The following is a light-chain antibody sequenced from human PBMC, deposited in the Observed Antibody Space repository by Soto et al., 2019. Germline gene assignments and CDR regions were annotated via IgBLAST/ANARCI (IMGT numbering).Light chain of an antibody. CDR3: QHYGGSPFVT. J-gene: IGKJ5*01. Sequence: IVLTQSPGTLSLSPGERATLSGRASQSISNLAWYQQNPGQAPRLLIYGAYSRATGVPDRFSVSGSGKAFTLTISRLETGDFAVYYGQHYGGSPFVTLGKGTRLDI. CDR2: GAY. V-gene: IGKV3-20*01. CDR1: QSISN.